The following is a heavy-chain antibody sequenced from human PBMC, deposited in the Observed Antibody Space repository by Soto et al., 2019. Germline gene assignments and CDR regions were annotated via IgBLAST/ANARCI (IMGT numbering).Heavy chain of an antibody. Sequence: GGSLRLSCAASGFTFSSYGMHWVRQAPGKGLEWVAVISYDGSNKYYADSVKGRFTISRDNSKNTLYLQMNSLRAEDTAVYYCAKAEPRPPRSDIWGQGTMVTVSS. CDR3: AKAEPRPPRSDI. CDR1: GFTFSSYG. J-gene: IGHJ3*02. D-gene: IGHD1-1*01. V-gene: IGHV3-30*18. CDR2: ISYDGSNK.